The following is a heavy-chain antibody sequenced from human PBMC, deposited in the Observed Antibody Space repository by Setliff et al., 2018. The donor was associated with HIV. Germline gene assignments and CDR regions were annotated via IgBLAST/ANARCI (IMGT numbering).Heavy chain of an antibody. CDR1: GFTFSSYE. J-gene: IGHJ4*02. V-gene: IGHV3-48*03. Sequence: PGGSLRLSCAASGFTFSSYEMNWVRQAPGKGLEWVSYISSSDNTIHYADSVRGRFTISRDNAKNSLYLQMNSLRAGDTAVYYCARDVSWRVRTYIDYWGQGALVTVSS. CDR3: ARDVSWRVRTYIDY. CDR2: ISSSDNTI. D-gene: IGHD3-3*01.